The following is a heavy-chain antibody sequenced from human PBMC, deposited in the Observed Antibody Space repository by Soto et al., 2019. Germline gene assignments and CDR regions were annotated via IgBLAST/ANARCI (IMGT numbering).Heavy chain of an antibody. V-gene: IGHV1-46*03. CDR3: ARRYCSSTSCFGRYYYYGMDV. D-gene: IGHD2-2*01. J-gene: IGHJ6*02. Sequence: GASVKVSCKASGYTFTTYYMHWVRQAPGQGLEWMGIINPSGGSATYAQKFQGRVTMTRDTSTSTVYMELSSLRSEDTAVYYCARRYCSSTSCFGRYYYYGMDVWGQGTTVTVSS. CDR2: INPSGGSA. CDR1: GYTFTTYY.